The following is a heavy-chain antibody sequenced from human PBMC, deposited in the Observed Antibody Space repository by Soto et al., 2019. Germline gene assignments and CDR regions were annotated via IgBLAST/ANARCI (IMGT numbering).Heavy chain of an antibody. V-gene: IGHV5-51*01. CDR1: RYSFTDYW. CDR2: IYPGDSDT. CDR3: ASHTNSWYYFDH. J-gene: IGHJ4*02. D-gene: IGHD6-13*01. Sequence: EVQLVQSGAEVKKPGESLKISCKAFRYSFTDYWIGWVRQMPGKGLEWMGFIYPGDSDTRYSPSFKGQVTISADKSISTAYLQWSSLTASDSAIYFGASHTNSWYYFDHWGQGTVVTVSS.